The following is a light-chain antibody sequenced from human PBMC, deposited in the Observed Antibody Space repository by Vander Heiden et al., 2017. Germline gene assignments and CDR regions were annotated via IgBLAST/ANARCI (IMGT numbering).Light chain of an antibody. CDR3: QQCASYYS. J-gene: IGKJ2*03. CDR1: QDITDW. Sequence: DIQMTQSPSTLSASVGDKVTITCRATQDITDWLALYQQRPGEAPRLLIYKASNLESGVPSRFSGSGSGTQFTLTISSLQPDDSATYYCQQCASYYSFGQWTKVEIK. CDR2: KAS. V-gene: IGKV1-5*03.